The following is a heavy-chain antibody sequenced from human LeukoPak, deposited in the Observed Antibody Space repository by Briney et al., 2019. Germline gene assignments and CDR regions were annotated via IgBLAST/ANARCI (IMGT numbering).Heavy chain of an antibody. CDR3: AKQLGYCSDGSCYFPH. CDR1: GFTFSSSA. Sequence: PGGSLRLSCAAFGFTFSSSAMSWVRQAPGKGLEWVSAISNNGGYTYYADSVQGRFTISRDNSKSTLCLQMNSLRAEDTAVYYCAKQLGYCSDGSCYFPHWGQGTLVTVSS. D-gene: IGHD2-15*01. J-gene: IGHJ1*01. CDR2: ISNNGGYT. V-gene: IGHV3-23*01.